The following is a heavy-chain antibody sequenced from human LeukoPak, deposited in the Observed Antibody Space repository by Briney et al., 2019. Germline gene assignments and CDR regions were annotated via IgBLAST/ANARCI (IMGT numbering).Heavy chain of an antibody. Sequence: GGSLRLSCAASGFTFSSYGMHWVRQAPGKGLEWVAVIWYDGSNKYYADSVKGRFTISRDNSKNTLYLQMNSLRAEDTAVYYCARDKGVDRIAAAGTFGEVDYWGQGTLVTVSS. CDR3: ARDKGVDRIAAAGTFGEVDY. D-gene: IGHD6-13*01. CDR2: IWYDGSNK. CDR1: GFTFSSYG. J-gene: IGHJ4*02. V-gene: IGHV3-33*01.